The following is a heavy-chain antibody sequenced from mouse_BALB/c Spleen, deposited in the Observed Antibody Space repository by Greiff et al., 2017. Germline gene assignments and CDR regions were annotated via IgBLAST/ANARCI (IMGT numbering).Heavy chain of an antibody. Sequence: EVQLQQSGAELVKPGASVKLSCTASGFNIKDTYMHWVKQRPEQGLEWIGRIDPANGNTKYDPKFQGKATITADTSSNTAYLQLSSLTSEDTAVYYCAREIHQYGYGGFAYWGQGTLVTVSA. CDR1: GFNIKDTY. V-gene: IGHV14-3*02. J-gene: IGHJ3*01. CDR3: AREIHQYGYGGFAY. CDR2: IDPANGNT. D-gene: IGHD1-2*01.